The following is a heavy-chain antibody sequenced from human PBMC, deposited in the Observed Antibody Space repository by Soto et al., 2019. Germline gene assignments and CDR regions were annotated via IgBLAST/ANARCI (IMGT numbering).Heavy chain of an antibody. D-gene: IGHD3-10*01. J-gene: IGHJ4*02. V-gene: IGHV3-30*03. CDR1: GFPFTSYG. Sequence: QVQLVESGGGVVQPGRSLRLSCAASGFPFTSYGMHWVREGPDKGLEWVAIISYDGSDKYYADSVKGRFTISRDNSKTTLYLHMNSLRPEDTALYYCVGGQYYFDYRGQGTLVIVSS. CDR3: VGGQYYFDY. CDR2: ISYDGSDK.